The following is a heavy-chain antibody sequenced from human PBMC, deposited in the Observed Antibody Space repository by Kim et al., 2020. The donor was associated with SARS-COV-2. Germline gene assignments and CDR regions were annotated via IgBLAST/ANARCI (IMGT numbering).Heavy chain of an antibody. Sequence: GGSLRLSCVTSGFTFSAYNVHWVRQAPGKRLEFVSTTSGDGGCTLYADSLKGRLTVSRDNSKNTLYLQMNSLRSDDMAVYYCARVHYYGWENYCSHGT. V-gene: IGHV3-64*02. D-gene: IGHD3-10*01. CDR2: TSGDGGCT. J-gene: IGHJ4*01. CDR1: GFTFSAYN. CDR3: ARVHYYGWENY.